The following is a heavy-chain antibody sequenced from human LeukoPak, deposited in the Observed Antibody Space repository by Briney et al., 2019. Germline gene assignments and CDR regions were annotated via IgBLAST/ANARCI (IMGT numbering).Heavy chain of an antibody. Sequence: LSGGSLRLSCAASGFTFSSYWMHWVRHAPGKGLVWVSRINNVGSSTTYADSVKGRFTISGDNAKNTLYLQMNSLSAEDTAVYYCARGNYYCSGTSCYTFLDYWGQGTQVTVSS. CDR3: ARGNYYCSGTSCYTFLDY. J-gene: IGHJ4*02. CDR1: GFTFSSYW. V-gene: IGHV3-74*01. D-gene: IGHD2-2*02. CDR2: INNVGSST.